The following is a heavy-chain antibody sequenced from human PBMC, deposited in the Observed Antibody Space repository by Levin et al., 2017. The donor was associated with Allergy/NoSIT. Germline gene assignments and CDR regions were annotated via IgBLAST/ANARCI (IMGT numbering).Heavy chain of an antibody. V-gene: IGHV3-33*01. D-gene: IGHD5-12*01. J-gene: IGHJ4*02. CDR2: IWYDGSEE. Sequence: QPGGSLRLSCAASGFTFRSYGMHWVRQAPGKGLEWVAVIWYDGSEEYYADSVKGRFTVSRDNSRNTVYLQMNSLRVEDTAVYYCARSHRPLRGSGYSGYAYWGQGTLVTVSS. CDR1: GFTFRSYG. CDR3: ARSHRPLRGSGYSGYAY.